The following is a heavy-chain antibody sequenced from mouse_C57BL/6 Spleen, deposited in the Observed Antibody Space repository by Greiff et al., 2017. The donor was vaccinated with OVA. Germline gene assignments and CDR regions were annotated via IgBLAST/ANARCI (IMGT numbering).Heavy chain of an antibody. CDR1: GYAFSSSW. J-gene: IGHJ1*03. D-gene: IGHD2-3*01. Sequence: VQLQESGPELVKPGASVKISCKASGYAFSSSWMNWVQQRPGTGLEWIGRIYPGDGDTNYNGKFKGKATLTADKSSSTAYMQLSSLTSEDSAVYFCARAGYDYGYFDVWGTGTTVTVSS. CDR3: ARAGYDYGYFDV. CDR2: IYPGDGDT. V-gene: IGHV1-82*01.